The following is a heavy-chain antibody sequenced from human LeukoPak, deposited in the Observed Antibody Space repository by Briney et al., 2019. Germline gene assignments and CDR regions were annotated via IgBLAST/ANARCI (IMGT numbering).Heavy chain of an antibody. CDR3: ATSPDIPYSSSSLVY. Sequence: ASVKVSCKASGYTFTGYYMHWVRQAPGQGLEWMGWINPNSGGTNYAQKFQGRVIMTRDTSINTAYMEMRRLKSDDTAVYYCATSPDIPYSSSSLVYWGQGTLATVS. J-gene: IGHJ4*02. CDR1: GYTFTGYY. CDR2: INPNSGGT. D-gene: IGHD4-11*01. V-gene: IGHV1-2*02.